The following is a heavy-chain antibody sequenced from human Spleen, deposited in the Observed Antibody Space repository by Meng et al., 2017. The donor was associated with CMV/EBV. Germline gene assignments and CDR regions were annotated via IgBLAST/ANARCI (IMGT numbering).Heavy chain of an antibody. CDR2: ISAYNGNT. CDR3: ARVVSSSGYYLSTLGHYGMDV. V-gene: IGHV1-18*01. D-gene: IGHD3-22*01. Sequence: YGISWVRQAPGQGLEWMGWISAYNGNTNYAQKLQGRVTMTTDTSTSTAYMELRSLRSDDTAVYYCARVVSSSGYYLSTLGHYGMDVWGQGTTVTVSS. J-gene: IGHJ6*02. CDR1: YG.